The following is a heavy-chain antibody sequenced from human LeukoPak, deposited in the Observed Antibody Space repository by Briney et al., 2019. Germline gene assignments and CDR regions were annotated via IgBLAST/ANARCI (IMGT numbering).Heavy chain of an antibody. V-gene: IGHV1-69*05. CDR1: GGTFSSYA. CDR2: IIPIFGTA. D-gene: IGHD2-2*01. J-gene: IGHJ4*02. CDR3: AREDCSRSTSCYEGYFDY. Sequence: SVKVSCKASGGTFSSYAISWVRQAPGQGNEWMGRIIPIFGTANYSQKFQCTVTITTDESTSTAYMELSSLRSEDTAVYYCAREDCSRSTSCYEGYFDYWGQGTLVTVSS.